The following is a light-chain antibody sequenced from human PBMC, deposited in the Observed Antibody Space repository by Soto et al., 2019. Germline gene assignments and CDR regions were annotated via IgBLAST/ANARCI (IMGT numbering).Light chain of an antibody. V-gene: IGKV3-20*01. J-gene: IGKJ2*01. CDR1: QRVAANY. CDR3: QQYGGSPYT. Sequence: EIVLTQSPGTLSLSPGERATLSCRASQRVAANYLAWYQQKPGRAPRLLIYGAFNRATDIADRFSGSWSGTDFTLTISRLEPEDFAVYYCQQYGGSPYTFGPGTKLEIK. CDR2: GAF.